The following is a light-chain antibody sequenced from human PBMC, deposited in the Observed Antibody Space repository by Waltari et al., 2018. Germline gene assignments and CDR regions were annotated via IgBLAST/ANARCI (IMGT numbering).Light chain of an antibody. V-gene: IGKV1-8*01. Sequence: AIRITQSPSSLSASTGDRVTITCRASPGISSYLAWYQQKPGKAPNLLIYAASTLQSGVPSKFSGSGAGTDFTLTISCLQSEDFATYYCQQYYSYLTFGQGTKLEIK. CDR2: AAS. CDR3: QQYYSYLT. J-gene: IGKJ2*01. CDR1: PGISSY.